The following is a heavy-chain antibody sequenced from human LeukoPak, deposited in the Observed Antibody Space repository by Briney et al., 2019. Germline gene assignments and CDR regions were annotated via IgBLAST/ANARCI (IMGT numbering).Heavy chain of an antibody. J-gene: IGHJ4*02. CDR2: INHSGST. D-gene: IGHD5-18*01. CDR1: GGSFSGYY. V-gene: IGHV4-34*01. CDR3: ARTARVFDF. Sequence: PSETLSLTCAVYGGSFSGYYWSWIRQPPGKGLEWIGEINHSGSTNYNPSLKSRVTISVDTSKNQFSLKLNSVTAADTAVYYCARTARVFDFWGQGIQVTVPS.